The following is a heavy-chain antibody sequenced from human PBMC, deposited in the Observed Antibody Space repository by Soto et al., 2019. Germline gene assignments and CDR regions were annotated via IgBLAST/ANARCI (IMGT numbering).Heavy chain of an antibody. CDR1: VGSISSFY. CDR3: ATSNLFHP. CDR2: IYYSGST. V-gene: IGHV4-59*08. J-gene: IGHJ5*02. Sequence: SETLSLTGPDAVGSISSFYCTWIRQPPGKGLEWIGYIYYSGSTYYNPSLKRRVTISVDTSKNQFSLKLNSVTAADTAVYYCATSNLFHPWGQGTLVSVS.